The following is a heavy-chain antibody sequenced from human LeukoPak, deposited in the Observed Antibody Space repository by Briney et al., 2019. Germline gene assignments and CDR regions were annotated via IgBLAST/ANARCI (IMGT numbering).Heavy chain of an antibody. CDR3: ARDTYYYDSSGYYYFDY. J-gene: IGHJ4*02. D-gene: IGHD3-22*01. CDR1: GGSISSSSYY. Sequence: SETLSLTCTVSGGSISSSSYYWGWIRQPPGKGLEWIGRIYTSGSTNYNPSLKSRVTISVDTSKNQFSLKLSSVTAADTAVYYCARDTYYYDSSGYYYFDYWGQGTLVTVSS. CDR2: IYTSGST. V-gene: IGHV4-39*07.